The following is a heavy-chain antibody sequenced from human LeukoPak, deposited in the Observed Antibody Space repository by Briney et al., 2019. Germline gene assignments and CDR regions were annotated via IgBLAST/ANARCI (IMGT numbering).Heavy chain of an antibody. D-gene: IGHD1-1*01. Sequence: GGSLRLSCAASGFTFSSYAMHWVRQAPGKGLEWVAFVSNDGSNEYYADSVKGRFTVSRDNSKKTLYLQMNSLRAEDTTVYYCARVVTGRWNQDAFDIWGQGTGVTVSA. CDR2: VSNDGSNE. V-gene: IGHV3-30-3*01. CDR3: ARVVTGRWNQDAFDI. J-gene: IGHJ3*02. CDR1: GFTFSSYA.